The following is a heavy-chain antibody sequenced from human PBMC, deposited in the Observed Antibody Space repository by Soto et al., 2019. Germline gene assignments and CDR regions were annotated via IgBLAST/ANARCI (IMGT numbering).Heavy chain of an antibody. V-gene: IGHV1-18*01. CDR3: ARGPHSSRWRGKCFAL. D-gene: IGHD6-13*01. CDR2: ISTYNGNT. CDR1: GYTFTDYG. J-gene: IGHJ5*02. Sequence: QVQLVQSGAEVKKPGASVKVSCKASGYTFTDYGVTWVRQAPGQGPEWMGWISTYNGNTNSAQRVQARFTMTTDTSTDTPYLQLTTLRSDDTAVYFCARGPHSSRWRGKCFALWVQATLVTVSS.